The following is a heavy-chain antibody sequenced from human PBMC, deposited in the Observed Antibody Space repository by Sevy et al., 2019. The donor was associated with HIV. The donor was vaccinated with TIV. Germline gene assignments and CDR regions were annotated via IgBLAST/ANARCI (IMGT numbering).Heavy chain of an antibody. CDR1: TYSSTIYY. CDR3: AVSQFCGGDCYYFDQ. V-gene: IGHV1-46*01. J-gene: IGHJ4*02. Sequence: ASVKVSCRTCTYSSTIYYMQWVRQAPGQGLEWMGLINPSGGGTSYTQKFQDRVTMTWDTSTGTVYMDLSSLRSEDTAVYYCAVSQFCGGDCYYFDQWGQGTLVTVSS. D-gene: IGHD2-21*02. CDR2: INPSGGGT.